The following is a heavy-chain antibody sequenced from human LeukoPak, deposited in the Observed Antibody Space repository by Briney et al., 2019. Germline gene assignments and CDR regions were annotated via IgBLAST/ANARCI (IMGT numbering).Heavy chain of an antibody. Sequence: SETLSLTCTVSGGSISSSSYYWGWIRQPPGEGLEWIGRIYTSGSTNYNPSLKSRVTISVDTSKNQFSLKLSSVTAADTAVYYCAREASMVRGVITNRAYYYYYYMDVWGKGTTVTISS. D-gene: IGHD3-10*01. V-gene: IGHV4-39*07. CDR3: AREASMVRGVITNRAYYYYYYMDV. J-gene: IGHJ6*03. CDR1: GGSISSSSYY. CDR2: IYTSGST.